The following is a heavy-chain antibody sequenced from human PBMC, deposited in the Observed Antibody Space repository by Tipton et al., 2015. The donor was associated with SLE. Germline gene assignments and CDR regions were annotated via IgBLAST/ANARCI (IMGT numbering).Heavy chain of an antibody. CDR2: IYNTGST. CDR3: AREGDRDYFDF. CDR1: GGYISSDTYY. Sequence: TLSLTCIVSGGYISSDTYYWSWIRQPAGKGLEWIGRIYNTGSTNYNPSLKSRVTMSVDTSRNRFSLKLTSVTAADAAVYYCAREGDRDYFDFWGQGMLVTASS. V-gene: IGHV4-61*02. J-gene: IGHJ4*02. D-gene: IGHD2-21*02.